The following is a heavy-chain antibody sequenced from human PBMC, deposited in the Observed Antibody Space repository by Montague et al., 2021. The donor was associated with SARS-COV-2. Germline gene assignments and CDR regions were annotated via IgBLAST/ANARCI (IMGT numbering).Heavy chain of an antibody. J-gene: IGHJ5*02. CDR1: GGSISSYY. CDR3: ARQEAGDCSGGSCYSSWFDP. Sequence: SETLSLTCTVSGGSISSYYWSWIRQPPGKGLEWIGYIYYSGSTNYNPSLKSRVTISVDTSKNQFSLKLSSVTAADTAVYYCARQEAGDCSGGSCYSSWFDPWGQGTLVTVSS. V-gene: IGHV4-59*08. CDR2: IYYSGST. D-gene: IGHD2-15*01.